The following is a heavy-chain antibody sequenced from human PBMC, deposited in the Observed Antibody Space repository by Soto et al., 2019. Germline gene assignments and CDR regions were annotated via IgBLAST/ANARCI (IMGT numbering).Heavy chain of an antibody. Sequence: QVQLVESGGGVVQPGRSLRLSCRISGFSLTVYSMNWVRQAPGKGLEWVAVMQPDGVTKNYADSVQGRFVISGDNSKNTRYLEMDSLTPEDTAIYYCARGLQGFNYWGQGTLVTVSS. J-gene: IGHJ4*02. CDR1: GFSLTVYS. CDR2: MQPDGVTK. V-gene: IGHV3-30*09. CDR3: ARGLQGFNY.